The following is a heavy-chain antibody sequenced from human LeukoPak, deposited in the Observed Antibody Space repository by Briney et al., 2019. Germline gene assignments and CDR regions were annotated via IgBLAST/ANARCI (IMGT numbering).Heavy chain of an antibody. D-gene: IGHD3-9*01. V-gene: IGHV4-39*07. J-gene: IGHJ4*02. CDR3: ARVYLDILTGYQYYFDY. CDR1: GGSISSSSYY. Sequence: SETLSLTCTVSGGSISSSSYYWGWIRQPPGKGLEWIGSIYYSGSTYYNPSLKSRVTISVDTSKNQFSLKLSSVTAADTAVYYCARVYLDILTGYQYYFDYWGQGTLVTVSS. CDR2: IYYSGST.